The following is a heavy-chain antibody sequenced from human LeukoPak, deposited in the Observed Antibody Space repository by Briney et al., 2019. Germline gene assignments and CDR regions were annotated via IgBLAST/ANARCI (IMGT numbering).Heavy chain of an antibody. Sequence: GASVKVSCKASGGTFSSYAISWVRQAPGQGLEWMGGIIPIFGTANYAQKFQGRVTITADESTSTAYMELSSLRSEDAAVYYCAREGYSGYSDAFDIWGQGTMVTVSS. CDR3: AREGYSGYSDAFDI. CDR1: GGTFSSYA. D-gene: IGHD5-12*01. CDR2: IIPIFGTA. V-gene: IGHV1-69*13. J-gene: IGHJ3*02.